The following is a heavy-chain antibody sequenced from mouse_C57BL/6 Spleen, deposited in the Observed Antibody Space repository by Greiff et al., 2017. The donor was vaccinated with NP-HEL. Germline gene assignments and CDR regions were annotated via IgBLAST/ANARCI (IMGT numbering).Heavy chain of an antibody. CDR2: IWSGGST. Sequence: VQLQESGPGLVQPSQSLSITCTVSGFSLTSYGVHWVRQSPGKGLEWLGVIWSGGSTDYNAAFISRLSNSKDNSKSQVFFKMNSLQADDTAIYYCARNDSNRNYYAMDYWGQGTAVTVSS. J-gene: IGHJ4*01. CDR1: GFSLTSYG. V-gene: IGHV2-2*01. D-gene: IGHD2-5*01. CDR3: ARNDSNRNYYAMDY.